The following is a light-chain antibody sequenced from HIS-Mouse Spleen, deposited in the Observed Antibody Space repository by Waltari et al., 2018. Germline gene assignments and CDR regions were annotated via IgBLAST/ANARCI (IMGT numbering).Light chain of an antibody. Sequence: QSALTQPASVSGSPGQSIPISCTGTSSHVGGYNYVSWYQQHPGKAPKLMIYDVSNRPSGVSNRFSGSKSGNTASLTISGLQAEDEADYYCSSYTSSSTLVVFGGGTKLTVL. CDR2: DVS. CDR3: SSYTSSSTLVV. J-gene: IGLJ2*01. V-gene: IGLV2-14*03. CDR1: SSHVGGYNY.